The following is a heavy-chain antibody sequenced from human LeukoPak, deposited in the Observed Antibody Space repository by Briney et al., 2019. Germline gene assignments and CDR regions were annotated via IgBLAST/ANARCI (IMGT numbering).Heavy chain of an antibody. D-gene: IGHD3-22*01. CDR2: IYHSGST. CDR3: ARDSRYYDSSGYYGY. Sequence: PSETLSLTCTVSGYSICSGYYWGWIRQPPGKGLEWIGSIYHSGSTYYNPSLKSRVTISVDTSKNQFSLKLSSVTAADTAVYYCARDSRYYDSSGYYGYWGQGTLVTVSS. CDR1: GYSICSGYY. J-gene: IGHJ4*02. V-gene: IGHV4-38-2*02.